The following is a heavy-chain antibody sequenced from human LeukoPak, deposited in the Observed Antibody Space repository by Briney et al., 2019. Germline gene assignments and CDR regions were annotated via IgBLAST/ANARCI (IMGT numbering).Heavy chain of an antibody. CDR3: ARRAGAYSHPYDY. CDR1: GFTFSTYR. CDR2: IDTGTSTI. J-gene: IGHJ4*02. V-gene: IGHV3-48*01. Sequence: GGSLRLSCAASGFTFSTYRMNWVRQAPGKGLEWVSYIDTGTSTIYYADSVKGRFTISRDNSKNTLYLQMNSLRAEDTAVYYCARRAGAYSHPYDYWGQGTLVTVSS. D-gene: IGHD4/OR15-4a*01.